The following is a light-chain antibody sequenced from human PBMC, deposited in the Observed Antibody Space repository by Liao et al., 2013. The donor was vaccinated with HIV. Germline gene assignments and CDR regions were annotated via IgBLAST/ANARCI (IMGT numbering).Light chain of an antibody. CDR1: SLGDKF. CDR3: QVWDRSSDQYV. J-gene: IGLJ1*01. V-gene: IGLV3-1*01. Sequence: SSALTQPPSVSVSPGQTATITCSGDSLGDKFVAWYQKKPGQSPVAVIYKDSRRPXGIPERFSGSNSGNTATLTISRVEAGDEADYYCQVWDRSSDQYVFGVGTKVTVL. CDR2: KDS.